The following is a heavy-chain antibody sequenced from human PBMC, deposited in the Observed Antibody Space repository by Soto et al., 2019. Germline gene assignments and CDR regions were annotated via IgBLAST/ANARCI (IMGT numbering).Heavy chain of an antibody. J-gene: IGHJ3*02. Sequence: SETLSLTCTVSGGSISSSSYYWGWIRQPPGKGLGWIGSIYYSGSTYYNPSLKSRVTISVDTSKNQFSLKLSSVTAADTAVYYCPLWFGENWGVDAFDIWGQGTMVT. CDR3: PLWFGENWGVDAFDI. V-gene: IGHV4-39*01. CDR2: IYYSGST. D-gene: IGHD3-10*01. CDR1: GGSISSSSYY.